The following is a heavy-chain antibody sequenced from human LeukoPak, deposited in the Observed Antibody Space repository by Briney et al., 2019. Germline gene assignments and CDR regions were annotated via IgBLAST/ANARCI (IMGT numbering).Heavy chain of an antibody. J-gene: IGHJ4*02. CDR1: GYTFTSYP. CDR2: INPNTGGT. D-gene: IGHD1-26*01. CDR3: ATEGAGGSWAGY. V-gene: IGHV1-2*02. Sequence: ASVKVSCKASGYTFTSYPISWVRQAPGRGLEWMGWINPNTGGTTYAQKFRGRVTVTRDTSISTVYMELSRLTSDDTAVYYCATEGAGGSWAGYWGQGTLVTVSS.